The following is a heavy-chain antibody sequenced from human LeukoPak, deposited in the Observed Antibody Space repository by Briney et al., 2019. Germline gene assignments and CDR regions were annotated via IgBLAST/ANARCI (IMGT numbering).Heavy chain of an antibody. D-gene: IGHD2-15*01. J-gene: IGHJ4*02. CDR2: ISAYNGNT. CDR1: GYTFTSYG. V-gene: IGHV1-18*01. Sequence: ASVTVSCKASGYTFTSYGISWVRQAPGQGLEWMGWISAYNGNTNYAQKLQGRVTMTTDTSTSTAYMELRSLRSDDTAVYYCARVYCSGGSCYSVFAYWGQGTLVTVSS. CDR3: ARVYCSGGSCYSVFAY.